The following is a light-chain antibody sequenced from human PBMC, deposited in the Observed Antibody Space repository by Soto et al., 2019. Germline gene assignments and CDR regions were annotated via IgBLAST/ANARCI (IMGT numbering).Light chain of an antibody. CDR2: AAS. V-gene: IGKV1D-17*01. CDR1: QGISKY. Sequence: IQMTQSPSAMSASVGDRVTITCRARQGISKYLAWFQQTPGKVPKHLIYAASSLQSGVPSGFSGSGSGTDFTLTFSSRQPEDFETYCCFQHKNYSFGGGTKVEIK. J-gene: IGKJ4*01. CDR3: FQHKNYS.